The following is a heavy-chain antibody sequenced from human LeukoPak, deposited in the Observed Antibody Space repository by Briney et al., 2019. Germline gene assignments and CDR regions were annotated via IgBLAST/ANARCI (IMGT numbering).Heavy chain of an antibody. CDR1: GGSISSYY. J-gene: IGHJ5*02. CDR2: IYTSGST. D-gene: IGHD6-13*01. V-gene: IGHV4-4*07. Sequence: SETLSLTCTGSGGSISSYYWSWIRQPAGKGLEWIGRIYTSGSTNYNPSLKSRVTMSVDTSKNQFSLKLSSVTAADTAVYYCARPAGIAAAGTWFDPWGQGTLVTVSS. CDR3: ARPAGIAAAGTWFDP.